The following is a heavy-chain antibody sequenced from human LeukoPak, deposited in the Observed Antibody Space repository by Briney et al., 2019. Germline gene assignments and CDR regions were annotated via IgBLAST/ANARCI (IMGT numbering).Heavy chain of an antibody. Sequence: ASVKVSCKASGFTFTSSAMQWLRQARGQRLEWIGWIVVGSGNTNYAQKFQERVTITRDMSTSTAYMELSSLRSEDTAVYYCAAGTRTMYAFDIWGQGTMVTVSS. V-gene: IGHV1-58*02. CDR3: AAGTRTMYAFDI. D-gene: IGHD3-10*02. CDR2: IVVGSGNT. CDR1: GFTFTSSA. J-gene: IGHJ3*02.